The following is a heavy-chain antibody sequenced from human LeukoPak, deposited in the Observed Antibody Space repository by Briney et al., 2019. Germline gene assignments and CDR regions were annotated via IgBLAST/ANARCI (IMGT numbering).Heavy chain of an antibody. V-gene: IGHV3-7*01. CDR1: GFTFSSYW. J-gene: IGHJ4*02. CDR3: ARVGSGSSYRPFDY. CDR2: IKEEESEK. D-gene: IGHD3-10*01. Sequence: QTGGSLRLSCAVSGFTFSSYWMSWVRQAPGNGPEWVANIKEEESEKNYVDSVKGPLTLSRDSAKNSIYIQISCQRTKDTAITYCARVGSGSSYRPFDYWGQGTLVTVSS.